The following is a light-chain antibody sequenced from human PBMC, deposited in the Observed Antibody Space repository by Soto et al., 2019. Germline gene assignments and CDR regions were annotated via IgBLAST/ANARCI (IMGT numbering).Light chain of an antibody. CDR2: KAS. Sequence: IHVPRSPATRPRSIANEVKITCRASQTISSWLDWYQQKPGKAPKLLIYKASTLKSGVTSRFSGIGSGTEFCIAISIFQSDDFAAHYCEKYDRYPEVFGSGTKVDIK. CDR3: EKYDRYPEV. V-gene: IGKV1-5*03. CDR1: QTISSW. J-gene: IGKJ1*01.